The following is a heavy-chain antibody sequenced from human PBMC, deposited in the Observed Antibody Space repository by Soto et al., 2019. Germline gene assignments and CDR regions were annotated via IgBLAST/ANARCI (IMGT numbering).Heavy chain of an antibody. Sequence: SETLSLTCTVSGGSISSYYLSWIRQPPGKGLEWIGYIYYSGSTNYNPSLKSRVTISVDTSKNQFSLKLSSVTAADTAVYYCARLPYCSGGSCYSIDDAFDIWGQGTMVTVSS. CDR1: GGSISSYY. CDR2: IYYSGST. D-gene: IGHD2-15*01. CDR3: ARLPYCSGGSCYSIDDAFDI. V-gene: IGHV4-59*08. J-gene: IGHJ3*02.